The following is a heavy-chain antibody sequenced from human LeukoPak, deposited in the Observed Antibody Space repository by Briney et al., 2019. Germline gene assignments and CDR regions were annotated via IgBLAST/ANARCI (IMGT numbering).Heavy chain of an antibody. J-gene: IGHJ6*02. Sequence: SVKVSCKTSGGTFSSSAITWVRQAPGQGLEWMGRIIPALNITSYPQKFQGRVTITADTSTSTAYMELSSLRSEETAVYYCARDQGLTAPPPYGLDVWGQGTTVTVSS. V-gene: IGHV1-69*04. CDR2: IIPALNIT. CDR1: GGTFSSSA. CDR3: ARDQGLTAPPPYGLDV. D-gene: IGHD5-18*01.